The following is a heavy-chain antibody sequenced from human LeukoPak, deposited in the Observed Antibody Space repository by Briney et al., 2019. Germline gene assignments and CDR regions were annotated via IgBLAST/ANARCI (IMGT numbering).Heavy chain of an antibody. V-gene: IGHV1-18*01. J-gene: IGHJ4*02. Sequence: ASVKVSCKASGYTFTSYGISWVRQAPGQGLEWMGWISAYNGNTNYAQKLQGRVTMTTDTSTSTAYMELRSLRPDDTAMYYCGRDFFHGHCSGLTCFLLDYWGQGSLVAVSS. CDR2: ISAYNGNT. CDR3: GRDFFHGHCSGLTCFLLDY. D-gene: IGHD2-15*01. CDR1: GYTFTSYG.